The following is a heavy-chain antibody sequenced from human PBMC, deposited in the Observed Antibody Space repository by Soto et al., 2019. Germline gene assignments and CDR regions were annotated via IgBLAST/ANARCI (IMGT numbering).Heavy chain of an antibody. CDR2: IYPGDSDT. J-gene: IGHJ6*02. CDR3: AASIFYYGMDV. CDR1: GYTLTNYW. V-gene: IGHV5-51*01. Sequence: GESMKISCKGSGYTLTNYWIGWVRPMPGKGPEWMGIIYPGDSDTKYNPSFQGQVTISADKSITTTYLQWSSLKASDTAIYYCAASIFYYGMDVWGQGTTVTVSS.